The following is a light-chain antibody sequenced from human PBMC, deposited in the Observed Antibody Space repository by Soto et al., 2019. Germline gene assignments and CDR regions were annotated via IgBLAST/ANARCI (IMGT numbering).Light chain of an antibody. CDR2: DVS. J-gene: IGLJ1*01. CDR1: SSDVGGYNY. Sequence: QAVLTQPRSASGSPGQSITFSCTGTSSDVGGYNYVSWYQQHPAKAPKLIIFDVSKRPSGVPNRFSGSTSGNTASLTISGLRSEDEADYYCCSYVGRNTYVFGTGTKLTVL. CDR3: CSYVGRNTYV. V-gene: IGLV2-11*01.